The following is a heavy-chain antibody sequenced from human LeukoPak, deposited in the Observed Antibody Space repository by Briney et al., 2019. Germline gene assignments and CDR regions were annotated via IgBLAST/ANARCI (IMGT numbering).Heavy chain of an antibody. D-gene: IGHD3-10*01. CDR2: ISWNSGSI. CDR3: AKGRWFGEGSWYMDV. V-gene: IGHV3-9*03. Sequence: GGSLRLSCAASGFTFDDYAMHWVRQAPGKGLEWVSGISWNSGSIGYADSVKGRFTISRDNAKDSLYLQMNSLRAEDMALYYCAKGRWFGEGSWYMDVWGKGTTVTVSS. J-gene: IGHJ6*03. CDR1: GFTFDDYA.